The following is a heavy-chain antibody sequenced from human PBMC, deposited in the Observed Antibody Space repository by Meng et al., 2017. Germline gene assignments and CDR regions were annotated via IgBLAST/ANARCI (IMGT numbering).Heavy chain of an antibody. Sequence: GQLQQWGAGLLTPSETPSLPGAVYGGSFSGYYWSWIRQPPGKGLEWIGEINHSGSTNYNPSLKSRVTISVDTSKNQFSLKLSSVTAADTAVYYCARRRGGSSDWFDPWGQGTLVTVSS. D-gene: IGHD6-6*01. V-gene: IGHV4-34*01. J-gene: IGHJ5*02. CDR2: INHSGST. CDR3: ARRRGGSSDWFDP. CDR1: GGSFSGYY.